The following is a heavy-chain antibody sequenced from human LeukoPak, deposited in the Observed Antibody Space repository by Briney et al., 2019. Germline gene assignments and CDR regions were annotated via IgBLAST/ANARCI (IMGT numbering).Heavy chain of an antibody. CDR3: ARESDNDY. Sequence: SETLSLTCAVYGGSFSGYYWSWIRQPPGKGLEWIGEINHSGSTNYNPSLKSRVTISVDTSKNQFSLKLSSVTAADTAVYYCARESDNDYWGQGTLVTVSS. CDR1: GGSFSGYY. J-gene: IGHJ4*02. CDR2: INHSGST. V-gene: IGHV4-34*01.